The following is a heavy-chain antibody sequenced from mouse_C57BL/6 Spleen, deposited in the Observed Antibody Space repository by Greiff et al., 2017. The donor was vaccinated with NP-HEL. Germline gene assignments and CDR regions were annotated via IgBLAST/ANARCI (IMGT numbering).Heavy chain of an antibody. CDR1: GFTFSDFY. V-gene: IGHV7-1*01. Sequence: EVKLMESGGGLVQSGRSLRLSCATSGFTFSDFYMEWVRQAPGKGLEWIAASRNKANDYTTEYSASVKGRFIVSRDTSQSILYLQMNALRAEDTAIYCCARDAGWEGGAMDYWGQGTSVTVSS. J-gene: IGHJ4*01. D-gene: IGHD4-1*01. CDR3: ARDAGWEGGAMDY. CDR2: SRNKANDYTT.